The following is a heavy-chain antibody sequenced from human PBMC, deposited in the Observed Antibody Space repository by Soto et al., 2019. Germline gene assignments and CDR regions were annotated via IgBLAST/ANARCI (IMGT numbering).Heavy chain of an antibody. V-gene: IGHV3-21*01. D-gene: IGHD5-12*01. J-gene: IGHJ4*02. Sequence: PGGSLRLSCAASGFTFSSYSMNWVRQAPGKGLEWVSSISSSSSYIYYADSVKGRFTISRDNAKNSLYLQMNSLRAEDTAVYYCVRGRRGPYSRYDSGYWGRGTLVTVSS. CDR1: GFTFSSYS. CDR2: ISSSSSYI. CDR3: VRGRRGPYSRYDSGY.